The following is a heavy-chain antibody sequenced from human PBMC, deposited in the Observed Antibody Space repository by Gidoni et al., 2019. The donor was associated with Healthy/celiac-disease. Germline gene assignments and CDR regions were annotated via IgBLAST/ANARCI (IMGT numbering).Heavy chain of an antibody. CDR2: SISSSSYI. CDR1: GFTFSSYS. CDR3: AREAAIPDAVDI. Sequence: EVQLVESGGGLVTPGGSLRLSCAASGFTFSSYSMNWIRQAPGKGLEWVSSSISSSSYIYYADSVKGRFTISRDNAKNSLYLQMNSLRAEDTAVYYCAREAAIPDAVDIWGQGTMVTVSS. D-gene: IGHD2-2*02. J-gene: IGHJ3*02. V-gene: IGHV3-21*01.